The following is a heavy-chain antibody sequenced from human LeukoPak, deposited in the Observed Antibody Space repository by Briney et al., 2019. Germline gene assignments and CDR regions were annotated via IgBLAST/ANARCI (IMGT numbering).Heavy chain of an antibody. CDR2: IYSGGST. D-gene: IGHD6-19*01. CDR1: GFTVTDAW. CDR3: ARERFSGWYPRPFDY. Sequence: GGSLRLSCAASGFTVTDAWMNWVRQAPGKGLEWVSVIYSGGSTYYADSVKGTFTISRDNSKNTLYLQINSLRAEDTAVYYCARERFSGWYPRPFDYWGQGTLVTVSS. J-gene: IGHJ4*02. V-gene: IGHV3-66*01.